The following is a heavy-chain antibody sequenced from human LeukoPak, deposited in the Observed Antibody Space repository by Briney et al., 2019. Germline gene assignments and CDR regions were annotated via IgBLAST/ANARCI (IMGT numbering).Heavy chain of an antibody. V-gene: IGHV1-69*13. CDR3: ARGLYDFWSGRNWFDP. CDR2: IIPIFGTA. Sequence: SVKVSCKASGGTFSSYAISWVRQAPGQGLEWMGGIIPIFGTANYAQKFQGRVTITADESTSTAYMELSSLRSEDSAVYYCARGLYDFWSGRNWFDPWGQGTLVTVSS. J-gene: IGHJ5*02. D-gene: IGHD3-3*01. CDR1: GGTFSSYA.